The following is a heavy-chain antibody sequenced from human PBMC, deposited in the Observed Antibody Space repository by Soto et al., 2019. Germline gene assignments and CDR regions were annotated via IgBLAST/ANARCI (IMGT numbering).Heavy chain of an antibody. D-gene: IGHD6-13*01. CDR1: GYTFTSYG. Sequence: ASVKVSCKASGYTFTSYGISWVRQAPGQGLEWMGWISAYNGNTNYAQKLQGRVTMTTDTSTSTAYMELRSLRSDDTAVYYCARYNAASGTYYFDYWCQGTRVTVSS. CDR3: ARYNAASGTYYFDY. CDR2: ISAYNGNT. V-gene: IGHV1-18*01. J-gene: IGHJ4*02.